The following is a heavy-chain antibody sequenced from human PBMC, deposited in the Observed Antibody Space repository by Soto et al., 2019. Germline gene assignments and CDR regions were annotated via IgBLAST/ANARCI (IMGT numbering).Heavy chain of an antibody. Sequence: QAHLVQSGAEVKIPGASVKVSCKASAYTFINYYIHWVKRAPGQGLECMGIIKPNGGSTTYAQKFHGRVTLTRDTSTSTVYMDLSSLTSEDTAIYYCARDGWFSALRIPFGMDVWGQGTTVTVSS. CDR3: ARDGWFSALRIPFGMDV. CDR1: AYTFINYY. D-gene: IGHD3-3*01. V-gene: IGHV1-46*01. J-gene: IGHJ6*02. CDR2: IKPNGGST.